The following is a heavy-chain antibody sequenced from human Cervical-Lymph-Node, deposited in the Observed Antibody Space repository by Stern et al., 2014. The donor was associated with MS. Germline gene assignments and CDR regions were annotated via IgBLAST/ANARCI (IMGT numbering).Heavy chain of an antibody. CDR3: ARCCSGGSCHLLLDLDY. J-gene: IGHJ4*02. D-gene: IGHD2-15*01. Sequence: VQLVESGGGVVQPGRSLRLSCAAYGFTFNNYAMHWVRQAPGKGLEWVAGISFDGSNKNCADSVKGRFTISRDNSKNTLYLQMDTLRAEDTAVYSCARCCSGGSCHLLLDLDYWGQGTLVTVSS. CDR1: GFTFNNYA. CDR2: ISFDGSNK. V-gene: IGHV3-30*01.